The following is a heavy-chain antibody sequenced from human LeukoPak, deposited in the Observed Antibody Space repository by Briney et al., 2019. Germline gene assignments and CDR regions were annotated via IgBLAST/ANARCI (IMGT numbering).Heavy chain of an antibody. CDR2: ISGYNGNT. V-gene: IGHV1-18*01. CDR1: GYTCINNG. Sequence: ASVKVSCKASGYTCINNGISWVRQAPGQGLEWMGWISGYNGNTDYLQKLQGRVTMTTDTSTSTAYMEVRSLRSDDTAVYYCARGGSNLYMDVWGKGTTVIVSS. J-gene: IGHJ6*03. CDR3: ARGGSNLYMDV. D-gene: IGHD1-26*01.